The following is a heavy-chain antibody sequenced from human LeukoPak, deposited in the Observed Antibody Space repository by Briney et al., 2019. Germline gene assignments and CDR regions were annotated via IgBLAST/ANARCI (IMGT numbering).Heavy chain of an antibody. CDR1: GGSISSSSYY. CDR3: ARTTAIFGVVASLDWLDP. CDR2: IYYSGST. V-gene: IGHV4-39*07. D-gene: IGHD3-3*01. J-gene: IGHJ5*02. Sequence: SETLSLTCTVSGGSISSSSYYWGWIRQPPGKGLEWIGSIYYSGSTYYNPSLKSRVTISVDTSKNQFSLKLSSVTAADTAVYYCARTTAIFGVVASLDWLDPWGQGTLVTVSS.